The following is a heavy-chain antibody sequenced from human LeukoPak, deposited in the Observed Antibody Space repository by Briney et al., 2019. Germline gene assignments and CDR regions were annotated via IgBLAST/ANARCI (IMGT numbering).Heavy chain of an antibody. CDR1: GGSISSSSYY. D-gene: IGHD2-2*02. Sequence: SETLSFTCTVSGGSISSSSYYWGWIRQPPGKGLEWIGSIYYSGSTYYNPSLKSRVTISVDTSKNQFSLKLSSVTAADTAVYYCARLGDCSSTSCYSFGWFDPWGQGTLVTVSS. CDR2: IYYSGST. J-gene: IGHJ5*02. V-gene: IGHV4-39*01. CDR3: ARLGDCSSTSCYSFGWFDP.